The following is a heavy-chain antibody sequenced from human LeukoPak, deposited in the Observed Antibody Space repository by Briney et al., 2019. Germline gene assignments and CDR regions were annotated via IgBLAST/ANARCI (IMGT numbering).Heavy chain of an antibody. V-gene: IGHV3-7*03. CDR2: IKQDGSDR. J-gene: IGHJ4*02. D-gene: IGHD6-19*01. Sequence: GGSLRLSCAASGFTFSSYWMTWVRQAPGKGLEWVANIKQDGSDRYYVDSVKGRFTISRDNAKNSLYLQMNTLRDEDTAVYYCETGAGCGYWGQGTLVTVSS. CDR1: GFTFSSYW. CDR3: ETGAGCGY.